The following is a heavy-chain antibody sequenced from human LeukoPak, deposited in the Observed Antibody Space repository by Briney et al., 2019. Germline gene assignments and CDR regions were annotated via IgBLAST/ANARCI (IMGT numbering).Heavy chain of an antibody. CDR3: ARLPIVVVTSTSFDV. CDR2: INHSGST. Sequence: SETLSLTCAVYGGSFSGYYWSWIRQPPGKGLEWIGEINHSGSTNYNPSLKSRVTISVDTSKNQFSLKLSSVTAADTAVYYCARLPIVVVTSTSFDVWGQGTMVTVSS. V-gene: IGHV4-34*01. CDR1: GGSFSGYY. J-gene: IGHJ3*01. D-gene: IGHD2-2*01.